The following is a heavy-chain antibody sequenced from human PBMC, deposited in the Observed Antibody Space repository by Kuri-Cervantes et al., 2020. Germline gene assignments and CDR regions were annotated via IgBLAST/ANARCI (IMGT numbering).Heavy chain of an antibody. CDR2: IVVGSGNT. D-gene: IGHD3-3*01. CDR1: GFTFTSSA. Sequence: SVKVSCKASGFTFTSSAVQWVRQARGQRLEWIGWIVVGSGNTNCAQKFQERVTITRDMSTSAAYMELSSLRSEDTAVYYCAREHRITIFGVVIRIRTHMDVWGKGTTVTVSS. CDR3: AREHRITIFGVVIRIRTHMDV. J-gene: IGHJ6*03. V-gene: IGHV1-58*01.